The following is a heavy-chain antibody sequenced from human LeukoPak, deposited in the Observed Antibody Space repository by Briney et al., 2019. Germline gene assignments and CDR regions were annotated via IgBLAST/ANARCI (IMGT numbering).Heavy chain of an antibody. Sequence: GGSLRLSCAASGFTFTNAWMSRVRQAPGKGLEWVGRIKSKTDGGTTDYAAPVKGRFTISRDDSKNTLYLEMNSLKTEDTAVYYCTTAPDNHYDSSGYRLDYWGQGTLVTVSS. CDR2: IKSKTDGGTT. CDR1: GFTFTNAW. J-gene: IGHJ4*02. D-gene: IGHD3-22*01. V-gene: IGHV3-15*01. CDR3: TTAPDNHYDSSGYRLDY.